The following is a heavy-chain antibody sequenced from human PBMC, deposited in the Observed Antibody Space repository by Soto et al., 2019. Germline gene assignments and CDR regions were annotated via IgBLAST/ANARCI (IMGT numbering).Heavy chain of an antibody. CDR1: GGSISSYY. D-gene: IGHD6-13*01. CDR3: ASSNIAAAGFYYYGMDV. V-gene: IGHV4-59*01. Sequence: QVQLQESGPGLVKPSETLSLTCTVSGGSISSYYWSWIRQPPGKGLEWIGYIYYSGSTNYNPSLKGRVTIYVDTSKNQFSLKLSSVTAADTAVYYCASSNIAAAGFYYYGMDVWGRGTTVTVSS. CDR2: IYYSGST. J-gene: IGHJ6*02.